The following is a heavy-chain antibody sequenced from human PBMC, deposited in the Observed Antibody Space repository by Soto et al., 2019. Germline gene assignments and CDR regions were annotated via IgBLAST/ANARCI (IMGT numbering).Heavy chain of an antibody. D-gene: IGHD3-10*01. J-gene: IGHJ6*02. CDR3: ARGVLDYRSEYHYNSGSGMYV. CDR1: GGSFTDDDW. Sequence: QVQLQESGPGLVRPSGTLSLFCALSGGSFTDDDWWSWVRQSPGKGLEWIGEIYQTGDTNYHPSIKSRVILTLDKSKIQLSLRFTSVTAADTAVYYCARGVLDYRSEYHYNSGSGMYVWGQGTTGTVS. V-gene: IGHV4-4*02. CDR2: IYQTGDT.